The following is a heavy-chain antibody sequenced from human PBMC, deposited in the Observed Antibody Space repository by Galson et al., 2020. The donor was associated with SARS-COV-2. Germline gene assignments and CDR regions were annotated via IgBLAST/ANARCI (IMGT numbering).Heavy chain of an antibody. CDR3: ARDRDSGAAANRLDY. CDR1: GGSISSGDYY. D-gene: IGHD6-13*01. V-gene: IGHV4-30-4*01. CDR2: IYYSGST. Sequence: ASETLSLTCTVSGGSISSGDYYWSWIRQPPGKGLEWIGYIYYSGSTYYNPSLKSRVTISVDTSKNQFSLKLSSVTAADTAVYYCARDRDSGAAANRLDYWGQGTLVTVSS. J-gene: IGHJ4*02.